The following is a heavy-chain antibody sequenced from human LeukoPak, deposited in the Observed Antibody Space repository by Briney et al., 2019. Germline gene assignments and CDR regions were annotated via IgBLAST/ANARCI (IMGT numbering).Heavy chain of an antibody. J-gene: IGHJ4*02. CDR3: ARDQDWAFDY. Sequence: GGSLRLSCAASGFTFSSYSMNWVRQAPGQGLEWVSYISSSSSTIYYADSVKGRFATSRDNAKNSLYLQINSVGAEDTAVYYCARDQDWAFDYWGQGTLVTVSS. V-gene: IGHV3-48*04. CDR1: GFTFSSYS. D-gene: IGHD3/OR15-3a*01. CDR2: ISSSSSTI.